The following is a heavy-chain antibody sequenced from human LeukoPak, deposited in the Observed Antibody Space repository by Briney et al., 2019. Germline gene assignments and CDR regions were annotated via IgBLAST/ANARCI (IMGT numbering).Heavy chain of an antibody. CDR3: ASTLPMVYGNWFDP. D-gene: IGHD2-8*01. CDR2: IYYSGST. Sequence: SETLSLTCTVSGGSISSSSYSWGWIRQPPGKGLEWIGSIYYSGSTYYNPSLKSRVTISVDTSKNQFSLKLSSVTAADTAVYYCASTLPMVYGNWFDPWGQGTLVTVSS. V-gene: IGHV4-39*01. J-gene: IGHJ5*02. CDR1: GGSISSSSYS.